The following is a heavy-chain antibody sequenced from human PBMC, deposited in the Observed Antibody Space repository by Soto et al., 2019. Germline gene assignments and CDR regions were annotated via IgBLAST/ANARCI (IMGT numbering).Heavy chain of an antibody. J-gene: IGHJ4*02. D-gene: IGHD1-7*01. CDR2: VHNSGRA. V-gene: IGHV4-59*08. CDR1: GASITAYY. CDR3: ATMGTSATGLYYFAY. Sequence: SKTLSLTCAVSGASITAYYWAWVLQPPGKGLEYIGHVHNSGRADYNPSLRSRVTISVDTSKNQFSLNLNSVTAADTAVYYCATMGTSATGLYYFAYWGQGTLVTVS.